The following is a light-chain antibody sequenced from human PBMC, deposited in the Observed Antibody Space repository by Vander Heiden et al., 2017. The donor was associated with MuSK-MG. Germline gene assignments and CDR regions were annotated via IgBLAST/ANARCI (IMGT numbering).Light chain of an antibody. CDR2: GAS. Sequence: EIVLTQSPGILSLSPGEGATLSCRASQSLDNKYLAWLQQRPGQAPRLLIYGASNRAKGVPDSFSGSGSGTDFTLTISRLEPEDFAVYYCQQDDSLPLSFGGGTKVEIK. CDR3: QQDDSLPLS. V-gene: IGKV3-20*01. J-gene: IGKJ4*01. CDR1: QSLDNKY.